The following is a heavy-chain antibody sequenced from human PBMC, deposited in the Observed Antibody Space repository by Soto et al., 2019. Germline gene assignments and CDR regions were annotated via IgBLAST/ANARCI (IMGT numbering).Heavy chain of an antibody. CDR3: ARDRPYYDLLTGTAILYYYGMDV. Sequence: ASVEVSCKGSGYTFTGNYIHWVRQAPGQRPEWMGWINPDSGGTNYAQKFQGWVTMTRDTSIGTVYMELSRLRSDDTAVYYCARDRPYYDLLTGTAILYYYGMDVWGQGTTVTVSS. CDR1: GYTFTGNY. D-gene: IGHD3-9*01. V-gene: IGHV1-2*04. CDR2: INPDSGGT. J-gene: IGHJ6*02.